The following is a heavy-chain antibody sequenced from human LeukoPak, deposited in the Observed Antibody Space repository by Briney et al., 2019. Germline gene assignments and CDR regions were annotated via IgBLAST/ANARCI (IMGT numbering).Heavy chain of an antibody. V-gene: IGHV4-34*01. D-gene: IGHD6-19*01. Sequence: SETLSLTCAVYGGSFSGYYWSWIRQSPGKGLEWIGEINHSGSTNYNPSLKSRVTISVDTPKNQFSLKLRSVTAADTAVYYCARTAVAGIGAFDIWGQGTMVTVSS. J-gene: IGHJ3*02. CDR1: GGSFSGYY. CDR3: ARTAVAGIGAFDI. CDR2: INHSGST.